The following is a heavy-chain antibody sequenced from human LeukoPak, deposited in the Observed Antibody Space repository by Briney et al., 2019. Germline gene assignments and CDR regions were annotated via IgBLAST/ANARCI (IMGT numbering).Heavy chain of an antibody. CDR2: ISWNSGSI. J-gene: IGHJ3*02. Sequence: GGSLRLSCVASGFTFDDYAMHWVRQAPGKGLEWVSGISWNSGSIGYADSVKGRFTISRDNAKNSLYLQMNSLRAEDTALYYCAKDDGDAFDIWGQGTMVTVSS. V-gene: IGHV3-9*01. CDR3: AKDDGDAFDI. D-gene: IGHD5-24*01. CDR1: GFTFDDYA.